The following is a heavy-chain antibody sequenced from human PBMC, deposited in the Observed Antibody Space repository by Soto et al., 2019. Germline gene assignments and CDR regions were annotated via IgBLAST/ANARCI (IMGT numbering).Heavy chain of an antibody. CDR1: GYSFTSYW. CDR3: ARLYYGSGSYYYYYYYYMDV. CDR2: IYPGDSDT. Sequence: PGESLKISCKGSGYSFTSYWIGWVRQMPGKGLEWMGIIYPGDSDTRYSPSFQGQVTISADKSISTTYLQWSSLKASDTAMYYSARLYYGSGSYYYYYYYYMDVWGKGTTVTVSS. V-gene: IGHV5-51*01. D-gene: IGHD3-10*01. J-gene: IGHJ6*03.